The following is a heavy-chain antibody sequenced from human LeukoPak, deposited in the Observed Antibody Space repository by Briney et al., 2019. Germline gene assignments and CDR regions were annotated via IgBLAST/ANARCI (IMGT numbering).Heavy chain of an antibody. V-gene: IGHV4-34*01. CDR1: GGSFSGYY. Sequence: SETLSLTCAVYGGSFSGYYWSWIRQPPGKGLEWIGEINHSGSTNYNPSLKSRVTISVDTSKNQFSLKLSSVTAADTAVNYCARGPTRGLYQLPIDYWGQGTLVTVSS. CDR2: INHSGST. CDR3: ARGPTRGLYQLPIDY. D-gene: IGHD2-2*01. J-gene: IGHJ4*02.